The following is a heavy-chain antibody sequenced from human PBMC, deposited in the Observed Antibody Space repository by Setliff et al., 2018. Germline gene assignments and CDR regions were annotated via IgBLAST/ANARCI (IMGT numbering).Heavy chain of an antibody. J-gene: IGHJ6*03. CDR1: GGSFSNYY. Sequence: SETLSLTCTVSGGSFSNYYWSWIRQPPGKGLEWIGEINHSGSTNYNPSLESRVTISVDTSKNQFSLRLSSVAAADTSVYYCARVFKVDCAGDGCDCYGARCYYFYMDVWGKGTTVTVSS. D-gene: IGHD2-21*01. CDR3: ARVFKVDCAGDGCDCYGARCYYFYMDV. CDR2: INHSGST. V-gene: IGHV4-34*01.